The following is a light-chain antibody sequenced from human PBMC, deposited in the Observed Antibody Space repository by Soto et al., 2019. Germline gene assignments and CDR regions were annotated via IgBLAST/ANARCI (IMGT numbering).Light chain of an antibody. Sequence: QSPSTLSGSVGDRVTITCRDSQTISSWLAWYQQKPGKAPKLLIYKASTLKSGVPSRFSGSGSGTEFTLTISSLQPDDFATYYCQHDNSYSEAFGQATKVDSK. V-gene: IGKV1-5*03. CDR2: KAS. J-gene: IGKJ1*01. CDR1: QTISSW. CDR3: QHDNSYSEA.